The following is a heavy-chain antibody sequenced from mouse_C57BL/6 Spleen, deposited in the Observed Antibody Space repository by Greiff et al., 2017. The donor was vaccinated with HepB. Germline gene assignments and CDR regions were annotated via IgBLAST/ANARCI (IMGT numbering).Heavy chain of an antibody. CDR1: GYTFTDYN. J-gene: IGHJ3*01. CDR3: ARSGTVAWFAY. V-gene: IGHV1-22*01. Sequence: VQLKQSGPELVKPGASVKMSCKASGYTFTDYNMHWVKQSHGKSLEWIGYINPNNGGTSYNQKFKGKATLTVNKSSSTAYMELRSLTSEDSAVYYCARSGTVAWFAYWGQGTLVTVSA. CDR2: INPNNGGT. D-gene: IGHD4-1*01.